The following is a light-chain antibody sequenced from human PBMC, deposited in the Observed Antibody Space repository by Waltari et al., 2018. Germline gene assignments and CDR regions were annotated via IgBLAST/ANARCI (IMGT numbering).Light chain of an antibody. Sequence: SSELTQDPAVSVALGQTVTITCQGASLRTSYQPSYHQKSGQTPILVLFGKNKRPSGIPDRFSGYNSETTTSLTITGAQAEDEADYYCSSRDSSASHVLFAGGTKLTVL. J-gene: IGLJ2*01. CDR3: SSRDSSASHVL. V-gene: IGLV3-19*01. CDR1: SLRTSY. CDR2: GKN.